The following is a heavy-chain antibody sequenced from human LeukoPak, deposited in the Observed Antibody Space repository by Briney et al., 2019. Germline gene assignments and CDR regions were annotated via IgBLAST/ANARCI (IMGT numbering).Heavy chain of an antibody. Sequence: GGSLRLSCAASGFTVSSNYMSWVRQAPGKGLEWVSVIYSGGSTYYADSVTGRFTISRDNSKNALYLQMNSLRAEDTAVYYCARPRGGYYDSSGLDAFDIWGQGTMVTVSS. D-gene: IGHD3-22*01. CDR3: ARPRGGYYDSSGLDAFDI. V-gene: IGHV3-66*02. CDR1: GFTVSSNY. J-gene: IGHJ3*02. CDR2: IYSGGST.